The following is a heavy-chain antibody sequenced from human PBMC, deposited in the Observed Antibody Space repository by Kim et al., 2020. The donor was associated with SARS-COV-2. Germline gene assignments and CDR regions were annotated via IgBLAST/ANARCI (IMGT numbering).Heavy chain of an antibody. CDR1: GYTFTSYA. J-gene: IGHJ4*02. CDR3: ARGAFYGYSSGWYYFDY. CDR2: INTNTGNP. V-gene: IGHV7-4-1*02. Sequence: ASVKVSCKASGYTFTSYAMNWVRQAPGQGLEWMGWINTNTGNPTYAQGFTGRFDFSLDTSVSTAYLQINSLKAEDTAVYYCARGAFYGYSSGWYYFDYWGQGTLVTVSS. D-gene: IGHD6-19*01.